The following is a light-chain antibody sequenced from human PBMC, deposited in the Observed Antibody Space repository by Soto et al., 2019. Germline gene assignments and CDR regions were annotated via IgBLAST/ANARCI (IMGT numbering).Light chain of an antibody. Sequence: EIVLTQSPATLSLSPGERATLSCRASQSVSSYLAWYQQKPGQAPRLLIYDASNRATGIPARFSGSGSGTDFALTISILEPEDFAVSYCQQRSNWPRALTFGGGTKVEIK. CDR2: DAS. J-gene: IGKJ4*01. CDR3: QQRSNWPRALT. CDR1: QSVSSY. V-gene: IGKV3-11*01.